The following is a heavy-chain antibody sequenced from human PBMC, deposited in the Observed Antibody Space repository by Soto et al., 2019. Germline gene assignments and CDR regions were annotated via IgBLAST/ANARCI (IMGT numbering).Heavy chain of an antibody. CDR2: ISYDGSNK. CDR1: GFTFSRYG. CDR3: AKTLDSSSSGGLWYYYYMDV. V-gene: IGHV3-30*18. Sequence: GGSLRLSCAASGFTFSRYGMLWVRQAPGKGLEWVAVISYDGSNKYYADFGKGRFTIYRDNSKNKLSLQMNGLSAEDTAVYYCAKTLDSSSSGGLWYYYYMDVWGKGTTVTVSS. J-gene: IGHJ6*03. D-gene: IGHD6-6*01.